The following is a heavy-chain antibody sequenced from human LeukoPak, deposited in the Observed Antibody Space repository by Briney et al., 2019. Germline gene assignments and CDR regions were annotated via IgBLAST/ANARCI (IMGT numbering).Heavy chain of an antibody. CDR1: GGSISSGGYY. Sequence: PSETLSLTCTVSGGSISSGGYYWSWIRQHPGKGLEWIGYIYYSGSTYYNPSLKSRVTISVDTSKNQFSLKLSSVTAADTAVYYCARGRYDYVWGSYRPFDYWGQGTLVTVSS. J-gene: IGHJ4*02. CDR3: ARGRYDYVWGSYRPFDY. D-gene: IGHD3-16*02. CDR2: IYYSGST. V-gene: IGHV4-31*03.